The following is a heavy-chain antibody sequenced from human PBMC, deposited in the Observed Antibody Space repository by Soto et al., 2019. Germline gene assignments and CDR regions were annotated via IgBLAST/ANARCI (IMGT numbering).Heavy chain of an antibody. CDR2: INPNSGGT. V-gene: IGHV1-2*04. CDR3: ARGLSGSYYYHFDY. CDR1: GYTFTGYY. J-gene: IGHJ4*02. D-gene: IGHD3-10*01. Sequence: GSVKVSCKASGYTFTGYYMHWVRQAPGQGLEWMGWINPNSGGTNYAQKFQGWVTMTRDTSISTAYMELSRLRSDDTAVYYCARGLSGSYYYHFDYWGQGTLVTVSS.